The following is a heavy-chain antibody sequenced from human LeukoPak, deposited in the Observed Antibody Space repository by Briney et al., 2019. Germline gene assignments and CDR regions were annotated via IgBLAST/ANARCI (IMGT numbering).Heavy chain of an antibody. CDR1: GFTVSSNY. D-gene: IGHD5-24*01. CDR3: TTLVGYNFRY. CDR2: IKTKSDGETT. J-gene: IGHJ4*02. Sequence: GGSLRLSCAASGFTVSSNYMSWVRQAPGKGLEWVGRIKTKSDGETTDYAAPVKGRFTISRDDSENTLYLQMNSLKTEDTAVYYCTTLVGYNFRYWGQGTLVTVSS. V-gene: IGHV3-15*01.